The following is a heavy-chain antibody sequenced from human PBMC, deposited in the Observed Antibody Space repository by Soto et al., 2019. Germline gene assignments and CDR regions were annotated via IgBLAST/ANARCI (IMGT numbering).Heavy chain of an antibody. CDR3: ARDPIGEQPLDY. CDR1: GFTFSSYG. J-gene: IGHJ4*02. D-gene: IGHD6-13*01. V-gene: IGHV3-33*01. Sequence: GGSLRLSCAASGFTFSSYGMHWVRQAPGKGLEWVAVIWYDGSNKYYADSVKGRFTISRDNSKNTLYLQMNSLRAEDTAVYYCARDPIGEQPLDYWGQGTLVTVSS. CDR2: IWYDGSNK.